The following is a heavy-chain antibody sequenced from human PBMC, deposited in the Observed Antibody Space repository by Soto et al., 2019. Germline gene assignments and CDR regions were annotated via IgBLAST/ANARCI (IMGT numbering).Heavy chain of an antibody. CDR2: ISAYNGNT. CDR3: ARRTPMDG. D-gene: IGHD1-1*01. J-gene: IGHJ6*03. Sequence: ASVKISSTASSYTFTIYGISWVRQAPGQGLEWMGWISAYNGNTNYAQKLQGRVTMTTDTSTSTAYMELSSLRSEDTAVYYCARRTPMDGWGKGTTVTSP. CDR1: SYTFTIYG. V-gene: IGHV1-18*01.